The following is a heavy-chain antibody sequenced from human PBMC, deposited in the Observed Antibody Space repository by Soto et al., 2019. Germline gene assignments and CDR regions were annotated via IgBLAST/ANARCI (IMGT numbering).Heavy chain of an antibody. Sequence: QVHLVQSGAEVKKPGASVKVSCKTSGYTFPNYCINWVRQAPGQGLEWMGWINSYNGKTNYAQRLQGRVTMTTDTSTTTAYMELRSLRSDDTAVYYCARGSSPVDFDSWGQGTRVTVS. CDR3: ARGSSPVDFDS. CDR2: INSYNGKT. J-gene: IGHJ4*02. CDR1: GYTFPNYC. V-gene: IGHV1-18*01. D-gene: IGHD6-13*01.